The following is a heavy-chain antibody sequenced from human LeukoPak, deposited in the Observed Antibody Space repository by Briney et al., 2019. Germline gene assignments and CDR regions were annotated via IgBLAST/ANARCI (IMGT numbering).Heavy chain of an antibody. D-gene: IGHD4-23*01. CDR1: GFTFSSYT. Sequence: GGSLRLSCAASGFTFSSYTMSWVRQAPGKGLEWVSTITTSDGNTYYADSVKGRFTISRDNSKNTLYLQMNSLRAEDTAVYYCAKEATVVTPLFDYWGQGTLVTVSS. CDR3: AKEATVVTPLFDY. V-gene: IGHV3-23*01. J-gene: IGHJ4*02. CDR2: ITTSDGNT.